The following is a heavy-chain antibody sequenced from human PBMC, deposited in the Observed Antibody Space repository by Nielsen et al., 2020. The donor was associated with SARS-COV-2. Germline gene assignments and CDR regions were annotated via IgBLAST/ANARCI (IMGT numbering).Heavy chain of an antibody. CDR1: GYTFSSHG. J-gene: IGHJ5*02. CDR2: ISVYNGNT. Sequence: ASVKVSCKASGYTFSSHGITWVRQAPGQGLEWVGWISVYNGNTNSAQKLQGRVTMTTDTSTSTAYMELRSLRSDDTAVYYCARNGEYGSNMGGCWFDTWGQGTLVTVSS. D-gene: IGHD4-23*01. CDR3: ARNGEYGSNMGGCWFDT. V-gene: IGHV1-18*01.